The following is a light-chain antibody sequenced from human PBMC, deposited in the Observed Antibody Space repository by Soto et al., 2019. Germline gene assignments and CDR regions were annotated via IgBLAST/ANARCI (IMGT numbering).Light chain of an antibody. J-gene: IGKJ1*01. CDR1: QSISNW. CDR3: QRYNSYAWT. V-gene: IGKV1-5*03. CDR2: KAS. Sequence: DIQMTQSPSTLSAAVGDRVTITCRASQSISNWLAWYQQKSGKAPKLLIYKASSLESGVPSRFSGSGSGTEITLTISSVQPDDFATYYCQRYNSYAWTFGQGTKVEIK.